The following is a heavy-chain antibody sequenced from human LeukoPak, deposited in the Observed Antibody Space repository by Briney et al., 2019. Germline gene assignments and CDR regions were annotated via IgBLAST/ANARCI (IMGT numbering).Heavy chain of an antibody. J-gene: IGHJ4*02. CDR3: ASSGMATIAKLDY. D-gene: IGHD5-24*01. CDR2: MNPNSGGT. V-gene: IGHV1-2*02. Sequence: ASVKVSCKASGYTFTSYDINWVRQATGQGLEWMGWMNPNSGGTNYAQKFQGRVTMTRDTSISTAYMELSRLRSDDTAVYYCASSGMATIAKLDYWGQGTLVTVSS. CDR1: GYTFTSYD.